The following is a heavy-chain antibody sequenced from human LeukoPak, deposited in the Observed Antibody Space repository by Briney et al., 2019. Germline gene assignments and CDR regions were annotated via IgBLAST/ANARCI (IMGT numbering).Heavy chain of an antibody. Sequence: GGSLRLSCAASGFTFDHYTMHWVRQAPGKGLEWVSLISWDGGSTYYADSVKGRFTISRDNAKNSLYLQMNSLRAEDTAVYYCARDGRVIAVTDYWGQGTLVTVSS. CDR1: GFTFDHYT. J-gene: IGHJ4*02. V-gene: IGHV3-43*01. D-gene: IGHD6-19*01. CDR3: ARDGRVIAVTDY. CDR2: ISWDGGST.